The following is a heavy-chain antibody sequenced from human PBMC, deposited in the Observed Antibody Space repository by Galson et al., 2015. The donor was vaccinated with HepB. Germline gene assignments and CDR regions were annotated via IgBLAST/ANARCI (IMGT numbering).Heavy chain of an antibody. CDR2: TYHWSQLST. CDR3: ARGIAPGGLPRFDY. V-gene: IGHV6-1*01. Sequence: CAISGDSVSSNTATWNWFRQSPSRGLEWLGRTYHWSQLSTEYAESLKSRLTVNSDTSKNQFSLRLNSASPEDTAVYYCARGIAPGGLPRFDYWSQGTLVIVSS. CDR1: GDSVSSNTAT. J-gene: IGHJ4*02. D-gene: IGHD6-13*01.